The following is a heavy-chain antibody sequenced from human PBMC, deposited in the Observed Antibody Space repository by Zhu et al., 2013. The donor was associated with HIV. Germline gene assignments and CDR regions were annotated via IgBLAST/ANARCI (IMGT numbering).Heavy chain of an antibody. J-gene: IGHJ3*02. CDR2: LKTNSGYT. Sequence: QVQLVQSGAEVRKPGASVRVSCKASEYTLTSYDIHWVRQVSGQGLEWMGRLKTNSGYTGYAKKFQGRVTITADEASSTTYMELSSLRPEDTAVYYCATGRGPEDNEYYDTTGYYYEAAVHIWGQGTKVTVSS. V-gene: IGHV1-8*02. CDR1: EYTLTSYD. D-gene: IGHD3-22*01. CDR3: ATGRGPEDNEYYDTTGYYYEAAVHI.